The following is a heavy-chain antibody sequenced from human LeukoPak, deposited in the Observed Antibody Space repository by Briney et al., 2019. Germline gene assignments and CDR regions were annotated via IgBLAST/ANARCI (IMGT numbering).Heavy chain of an antibody. Sequence: GGSLRLSCAASGFTFSSYGMSWVRQAPGKGLQWVSAISGDGKDRDYPDSVKGRFTISRDNSKNTLYLQMNSLRAEDTAVYYCAKDQGYCSSTSCYLLVDYWGQGTLVTVSS. J-gene: IGHJ4*02. CDR1: GFTFSSYG. CDR3: AKDQGYCSSTSCYLLVDY. D-gene: IGHD2-2*01. V-gene: IGHV3-23*01. CDR2: ISGDGKDR.